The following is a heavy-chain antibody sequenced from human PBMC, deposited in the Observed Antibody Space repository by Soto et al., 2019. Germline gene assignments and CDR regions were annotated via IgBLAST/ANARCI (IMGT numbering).Heavy chain of an antibody. Sequence: QVQLVQSGAEVKKPGASVKVSCKASGYTFSSNGVSWVRQAPGQGLEWMGWISTFNGNAHYAQKFQGRVTMTTDTSTNTAYMELTRLRPDDTAVYYCARIKWGLNYYNGMDVWGQGTTVIVSS. V-gene: IGHV1-18*04. J-gene: IGHJ6*02. CDR2: ISTFNGNA. CDR1: GYTFSSNG. D-gene: IGHD1-26*01. CDR3: ARIKWGLNYYNGMDV.